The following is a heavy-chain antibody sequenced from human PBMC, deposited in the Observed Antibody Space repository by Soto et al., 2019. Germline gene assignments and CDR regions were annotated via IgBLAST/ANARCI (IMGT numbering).Heavy chain of an antibody. D-gene: IGHD3-10*01. Sequence: QVQLVQSGAEVKKPGASVKVACKATGYSFITYDISWVRQATGQGLEWMGWVNPESGEAGYAQKFQGRVTMTSNTDTTTAYMELSGLRAEDTAVYFFAIWGVTPYGLDVWGQGATVTVSS. CDR3: AIWGVTPYGLDV. CDR2: VNPESGEA. CDR1: GYSFITYD. J-gene: IGHJ6*02. V-gene: IGHV1-8*01.